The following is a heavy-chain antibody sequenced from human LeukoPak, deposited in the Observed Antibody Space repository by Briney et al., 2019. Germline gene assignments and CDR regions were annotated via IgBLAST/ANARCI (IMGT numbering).Heavy chain of an antibody. V-gene: IGHV3-21*01. Sequence: PGGSLRLSCAASGFTFSSYSMNWVRQAPGKGLEWVSSISSSSSYIYYADSVKGRFAISRDNAKNSLYLQMNSLRAEDTAVYYCARDKYDSSGLDYWGQGTLVTVSS. D-gene: IGHD3-22*01. CDR2: ISSSSSYI. CDR3: ARDKYDSSGLDY. J-gene: IGHJ4*02. CDR1: GFTFSSYS.